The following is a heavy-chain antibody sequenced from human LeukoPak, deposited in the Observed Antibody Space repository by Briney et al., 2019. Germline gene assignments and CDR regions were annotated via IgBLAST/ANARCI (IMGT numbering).Heavy chain of an antibody. V-gene: IGHV3-23*01. CDR1: GFTFSSYA. CDR3: AVSSLFDP. Sequence: GGPLRLSCAASGFTFSSYAMSWVRQAPGKGLEWVSAITGSGDNTYYAESVKGRFTISRDNSKNTLYLQMNSLRAEDTAVYYCAVSSLFDPWGQGTLVTVSS. CDR2: ITGSGDNT. J-gene: IGHJ5*02.